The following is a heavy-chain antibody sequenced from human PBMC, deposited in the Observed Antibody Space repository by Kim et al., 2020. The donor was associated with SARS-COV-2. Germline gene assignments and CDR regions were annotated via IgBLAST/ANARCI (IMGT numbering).Heavy chain of an antibody. V-gene: IGHV1-3*01. CDR3: ARDRSLRVVTAMDV. Sequence: ASVTVSCKASGYTFTSYAMHWVRQAPGQRLEWMGWINAGNGNTKYSQKFQGRVTITRDTSASTAYMELSSLRSEDTAVYYCARDRSLRVVTAMDVWGQGTTVTVSS. CDR1: GYTFTSYA. CDR2: INAGNGNT. J-gene: IGHJ6*02. D-gene: IGHD2-21*02.